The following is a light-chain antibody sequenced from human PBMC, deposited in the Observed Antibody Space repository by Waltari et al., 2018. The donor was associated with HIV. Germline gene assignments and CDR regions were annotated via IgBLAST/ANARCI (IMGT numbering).Light chain of an antibody. V-gene: IGLV2-8*01. Sequence: QSALTQPPSASGSPGQSVTISCTGTSTDVGAYNYVSWYQQHSGEAPKLIIYEVTKRPSGVPDRFSGSESGNAASLTVAGLQAEDEADFYCSSYAGSTVIFGGGTKLTVL. CDR2: EVT. CDR1: STDVGAYNY. CDR3: SSYAGSTVI. J-gene: IGLJ2*01.